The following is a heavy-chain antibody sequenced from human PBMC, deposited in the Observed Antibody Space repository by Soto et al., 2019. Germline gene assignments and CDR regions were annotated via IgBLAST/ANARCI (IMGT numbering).Heavy chain of an antibody. V-gene: IGHV4-59*08. D-gene: IGHD5-18*01. CDR3: ARIRGYSYGYSDY. Sequence: PSETLSLTCTASGGSISSYCWSWIRQPPGKGLEWIGYIYYSGSTNYNPSLKSRVTISVDTSKNQFSLKLSSVTAADTAVYYCARIRGYSYGYSDYWGQGTLVTVSS. CDR2: IYYSGST. J-gene: IGHJ4*02. CDR1: GGSISSYC.